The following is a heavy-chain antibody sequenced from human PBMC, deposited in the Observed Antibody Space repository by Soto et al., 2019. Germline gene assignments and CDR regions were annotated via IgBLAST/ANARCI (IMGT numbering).Heavy chain of an antibody. CDR2: IKQDGSEK. J-gene: IGHJ5*02. D-gene: IGHD3-3*01. CDR3: ARDGIFGVVIIGWFDP. CDR1: GFTFSSYW. Sequence: GGSLRLSCAASGFTFSSYWMSWVRQAPGKGLEWVANIKQDGSEKYYVDSVKGRFTISRDDAKNSLYLQMDSLRAEDTAVYYCARDGIFGVVIIGWFDPWGQGTLVTVSS. V-gene: IGHV3-7*01.